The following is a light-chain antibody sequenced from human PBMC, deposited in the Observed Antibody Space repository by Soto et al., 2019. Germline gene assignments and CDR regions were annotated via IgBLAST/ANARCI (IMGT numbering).Light chain of an antibody. CDR1: SSDVGGYNY. V-gene: IGLV2-14*01. Sequence: HSVLTQPDSVSGSPLQSITISCTGTSSDVGGYNYVSWYQQHPGKAPKLMIYDVSNRPSGVSNRFSGSKSGNTASLTISGLQAEDEADYYCSSYTSSSTLGGVFGTGTKVTVL. J-gene: IGLJ1*01. CDR2: DVS. CDR3: SSYTSSSTLGGV.